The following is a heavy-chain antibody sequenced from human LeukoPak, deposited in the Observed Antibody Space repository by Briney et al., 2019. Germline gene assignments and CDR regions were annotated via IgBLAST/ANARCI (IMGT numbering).Heavy chain of an antibody. J-gene: IGHJ4*02. CDR3: ARAAAGPFDY. CDR2: IYYSRST. V-gene: IGHV4-59*01. CDR1: GGSISSYY. Sequence: PSETLSLTCTVSGGSISSYYWSWIRQPPGKGLEWIGYIYYSRSTNYNPSLKSRVTISVDTSKNQFSLKLSSVTAADTAVYYCARAAAGPFDYWGQGTLVTVSS. D-gene: IGHD6-13*01.